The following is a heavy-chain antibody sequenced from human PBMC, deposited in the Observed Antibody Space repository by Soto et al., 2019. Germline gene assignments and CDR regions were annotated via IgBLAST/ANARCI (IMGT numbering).Heavy chain of an antibody. J-gene: IGHJ6*03. D-gene: IGHD2-2*01. CDR2: ISSSSSYI. CDR3: ARDFYCSSTSCYYYYYYMDV. Sequence: GGSLRLSCAASGFTFSSYSMNWVRQAPGKGLEWFSSISSSSSYIYYADSVKGRFTISRDNAKNSLYLQMNSLRAEDTAVYYCARDFYCSSTSCYYYYYYMDVWGKGTTVTVYS. V-gene: IGHV3-21*01. CDR1: GFTFSSYS.